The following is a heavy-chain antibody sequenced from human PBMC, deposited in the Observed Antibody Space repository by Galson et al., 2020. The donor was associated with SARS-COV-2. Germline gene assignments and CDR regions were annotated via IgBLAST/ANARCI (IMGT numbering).Heavy chain of an antibody. V-gene: IGHV4-34*01. D-gene: IGHD3-22*01. CDR3: ARGLRMIVVVRYYYYYGMDV. CDR2: INHSGST. CDR1: GGSFSGYY. Sequence: SETLSLTCAVYGGSFSGYYWSWIRQPPGKGLEWIGEINHSGSTNYNPSLKSRVTISVDTSKNQFSLKLSSVTAADTAVYYCARGLRMIVVVRYYYYYGMDVWGQGTTVTVSS. J-gene: IGHJ6*02.